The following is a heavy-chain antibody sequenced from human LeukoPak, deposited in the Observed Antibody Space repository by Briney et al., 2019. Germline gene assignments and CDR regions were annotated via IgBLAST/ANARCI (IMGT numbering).Heavy chain of an antibody. CDR2: IKQDGSEK. J-gene: IGHJ4*02. D-gene: IGHD2-8*01. Sequence: PGGSLRLSCAPSGFTFSSYGMHWVRQAPGKGLEWVANIKQDGSEKYYVDSVKGRFTISRDNAKNSLYLQMNSLRAEDTAVYYCARDYGNGGFSRGRGYFDYWGQGTLVTVSS. CDR1: GFTFSSYG. V-gene: IGHV3-7*01. CDR3: ARDYGNGGFSRGRGYFDY.